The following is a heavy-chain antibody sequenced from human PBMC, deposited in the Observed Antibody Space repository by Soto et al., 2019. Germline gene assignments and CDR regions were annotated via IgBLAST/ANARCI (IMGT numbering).Heavy chain of an antibody. CDR1: GYTFTSYG. CDR3: ARSPRHYYYGSASYAFDI. V-gene: IGHV1-18*01. D-gene: IGHD3-10*01. Sequence: ASVKVSCKASGYTFTSYGISWVRQAPGQGLEWMGWISAYNGNTNYAQKLQGRVTMTTDTSTSTAYMELRSLRSDDTAVYYCARSPRHYYYGSASYAFDIWGQGTMVTVSS. J-gene: IGHJ3*02. CDR2: ISAYNGNT.